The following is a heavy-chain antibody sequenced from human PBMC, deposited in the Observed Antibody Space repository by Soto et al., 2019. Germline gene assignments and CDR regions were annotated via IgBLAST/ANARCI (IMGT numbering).Heavy chain of an antibody. CDR2: ISAYNGNT. J-gene: IGHJ4*02. Sequence: GSVKVCFKASAYPFTSYGISWVRQAPGQGLEWMGWISAYNGNTNYAQKLQGRVTMTPDTSTSTAYMELRSLRSDDTALYYCARGPHLYYYGSGSYYVYWGQGTMVTVSS. CDR1: AYPFTSYG. V-gene: IGHV1-18*01. D-gene: IGHD3-10*01. CDR3: ARGPHLYYYGSGSYYVY.